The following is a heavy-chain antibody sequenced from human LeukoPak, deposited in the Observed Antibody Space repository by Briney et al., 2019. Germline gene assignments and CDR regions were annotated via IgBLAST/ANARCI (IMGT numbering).Heavy chain of an antibody. V-gene: IGHV3-73*01. Sequence: GGSLKLSCAASGFTFSGCAMHWVRQASGKGLEWVGRIRSIGNSYATEYAASVKGRFTISRDDSKSTAYLQMNSLNTEDTAVYYCTRLSDDSRGYYFNYVFDYWGRGTLVTVSS. D-gene: IGHD3-22*01. CDR2: IRSIGNSYAT. J-gene: IGHJ4*02. CDR3: TRLSDDSRGYYFNYVFDY. CDR1: GFTFSGCA.